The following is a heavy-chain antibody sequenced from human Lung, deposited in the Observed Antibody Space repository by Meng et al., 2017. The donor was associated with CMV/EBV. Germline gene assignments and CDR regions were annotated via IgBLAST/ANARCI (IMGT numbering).Heavy chain of an antibody. CDR1: GYTLPTYG. Sequence: VKLVQSGSELKKPGASVRISCKASGYTLPTYGMNWVRQAPGQGLEWMGWINTNTGKPTYAQGLTGRFVFSLDTSDSTAYLQISSLKAEDTAVYYCARDSEAADYWGQGTLVTVSS. V-gene: IGHV7-4-1*02. J-gene: IGHJ4*02. CDR2: INTNTGKP. D-gene: IGHD6-25*01. CDR3: ARDSEAADY.